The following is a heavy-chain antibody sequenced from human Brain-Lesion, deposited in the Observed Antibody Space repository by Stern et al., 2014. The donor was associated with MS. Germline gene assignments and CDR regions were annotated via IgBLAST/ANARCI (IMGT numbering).Heavy chain of an antibody. CDR2: IWYDGSKK. J-gene: IGHJ6*02. CDR1: GFTFISYG. Sequence: QLVQSGGGVVQPGKSLRLSCAASGFTFISYGIHWVRQAPGKGLEWVALIWYDGSKKFYADSVKGRFAISRDTSKNTVYLQMNSLRVGDTAVYFCSRGKVASAPLDVWGQGTTVTVS. CDR3: SRGKVASAPLDV. V-gene: IGHV3-33*01.